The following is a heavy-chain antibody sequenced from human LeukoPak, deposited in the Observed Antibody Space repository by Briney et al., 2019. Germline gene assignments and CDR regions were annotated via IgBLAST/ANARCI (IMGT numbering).Heavy chain of an antibody. CDR2: INHSGST. CDR1: GGSFSGYY. CDR3: ARHSTFYMDV. D-gene: IGHD2/OR15-2a*01. V-gene: IGHV4-34*01. Sequence: SETLSLTCAVYGGSFSGYYWSWIRQPPGKGLEWIGEINHSGSTNYNPSLKSRVTISVDTSKNQFSLKLSSVTAADTAVYYCARHSTFYMDVWGEGTMVTVSS. J-gene: IGHJ6*03.